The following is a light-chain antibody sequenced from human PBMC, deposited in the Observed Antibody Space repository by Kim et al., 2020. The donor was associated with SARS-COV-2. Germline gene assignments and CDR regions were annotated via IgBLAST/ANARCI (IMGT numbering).Light chain of an antibody. J-gene: IGKJ4*01. CDR1: QSVGIS. CDR2: DAA. CDR3: QQHTKWPPAHS. Sequence: SPGEGATLSCRASQSVGISLAWYRHTRGQPPRLLIYDAAIRATGIPDRFSGSGSGTDFTLTIGSLESEDFAVYDCQQHTKWPPAHSFGGGTKLEI. V-gene: IGKV3-11*01.